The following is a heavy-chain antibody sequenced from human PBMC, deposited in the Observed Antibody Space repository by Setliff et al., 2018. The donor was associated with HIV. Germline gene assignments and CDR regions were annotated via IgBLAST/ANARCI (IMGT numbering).Heavy chain of an antibody. V-gene: IGHV4-39*02. Sequence: ASETLSLTCLVSGGSVTSQMHLWGWIRQPPGKGLEWIGSRSHSGSNYYNPSLKSRITISVDTSKNQFSLKLSSVTAADTAVYYCAREYCSAGSCYSGRWGQGMLVTVSS. J-gene: IGHJ4*02. CDR3: AREYCSAGSCYSGR. CDR2: RSHSGSN. D-gene: IGHD2-15*01. CDR1: GGSVTSQMHL.